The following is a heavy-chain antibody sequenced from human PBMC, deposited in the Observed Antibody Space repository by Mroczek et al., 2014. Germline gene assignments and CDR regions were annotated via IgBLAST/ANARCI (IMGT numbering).Heavy chain of an antibody. CDR2: ISWNSGSI. D-gene: IGHD3-10*01. CDR3: DKRFHEQHSDVLLWFGELCLFDI. Sequence: EVQLVESGGGLVQPGRSLRLSCAASGFTFDDYAMHWVRQAPGKGLEWVSGISWNSGSIGYADSVKGRFTISRDNAKNSLYLQMNSLRAEDTALYYCDKRFHEQHSDVLLWFGELCLFDIWGPRDNGTPSLQ. CDR1: GFTFDDYA. V-gene: IGHV3-9*01. J-gene: IGHJ3*02.